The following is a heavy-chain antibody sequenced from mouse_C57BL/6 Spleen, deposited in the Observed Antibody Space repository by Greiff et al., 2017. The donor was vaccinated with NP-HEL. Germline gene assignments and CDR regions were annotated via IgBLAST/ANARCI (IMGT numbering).Heavy chain of an antibody. D-gene: IGHD2-1*01. CDR3: TGAFYSYAMDY. Sequence: EVKLMESGGGLVQPGGSMKLSCVASGFTFSNYWMNWVRQSPEKGLEWVAQIRLKSDNYATHYAESVNGRFTISRDDSKSSVYLQMNNLRAEDTGIYYCTGAFYSYAMDYWGQGTSVTVSS. V-gene: IGHV6-3*01. CDR1: GFTFSNYW. CDR2: IRLKSDNYAT. J-gene: IGHJ4*01.